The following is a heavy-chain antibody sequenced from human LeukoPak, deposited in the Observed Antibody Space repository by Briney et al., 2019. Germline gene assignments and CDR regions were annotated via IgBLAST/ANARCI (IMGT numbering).Heavy chain of an antibody. CDR3: ARDEYLWVVIQLGLFDY. V-gene: IGHV3-30-3*01. CDR1: GFTFSSYA. Sequence: GGSLRLSCAASGFTFSSYAMHWVRQAPGKGLDGVAVISFDGNNKYYADSVKGRFTISRDNSKNTLYLQMNSLRAEDTAVYYCARDEYLWVVIQLGLFDYWGQGTLVTVSS. D-gene: IGHD2-2*01. CDR2: ISFDGNNK. J-gene: IGHJ4*02.